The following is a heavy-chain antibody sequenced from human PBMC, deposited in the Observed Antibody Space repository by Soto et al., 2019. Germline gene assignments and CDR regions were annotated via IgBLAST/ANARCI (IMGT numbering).Heavy chain of an antibody. CDR2: INPNSGVT. D-gene: IGHD2-2*02. V-gene: IGHV1-2*02. CDR1: GYSFTDYH. CDR3: ARILVPSTIGWFDP. J-gene: IGHJ5*02. Sequence: ATVKVSCKASGYSFTDYHIHWVRQAPGLGLEWMGWINPNSGVTNYAQNFQGRVTMTRDASISTAYMELNRLRSDDTAVYYCARILVPSTIGWFDPWGQGTLVTVSS.